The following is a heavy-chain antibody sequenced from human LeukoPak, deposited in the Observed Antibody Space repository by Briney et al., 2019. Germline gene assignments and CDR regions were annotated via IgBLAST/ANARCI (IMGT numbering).Heavy chain of an antibody. V-gene: IGHV3-7*01. CDR3: ARGLAVAGYFDY. D-gene: IGHD6-19*01. J-gene: IGHJ4*02. Sequence: GGSLRLPCAASGFTFSSHWMSWVRQAPGKGLEWVANIKQDGSEKYYVDSVKGRFTISRDNAKNSLYLQMNSLRAEDTAVYYCARGLAVAGYFDYWGQGTLVTVSS. CDR1: GFTFSSHW. CDR2: IKQDGSEK.